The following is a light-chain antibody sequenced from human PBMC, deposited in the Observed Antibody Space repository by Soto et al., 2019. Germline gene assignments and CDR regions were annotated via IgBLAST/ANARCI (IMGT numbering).Light chain of an antibody. CDR3: SSYTSSSTVV. Sequence: QSVLTQPASVSGSPGQSITISCTGTSSDVGGYNYVSWYQQHPGKAPKLMIYEVSNRPSGVSNRFSGSKSGNTASLTISGLQEEDEADYYCSSYTSSSTVVFGGGTKLTVL. J-gene: IGLJ2*01. V-gene: IGLV2-14*01. CDR1: SSDVGGYNY. CDR2: EVS.